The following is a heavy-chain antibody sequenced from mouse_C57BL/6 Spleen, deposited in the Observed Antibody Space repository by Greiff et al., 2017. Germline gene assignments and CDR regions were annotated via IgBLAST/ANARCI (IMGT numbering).Heavy chain of an antibody. V-gene: IGHV2-9-1*01. CDR1: GFSLTSYA. Sequence: VTLVEPGPGLVAPSQSLSITCTVSGFSLTSYAISWVRQPPGKGLAWLGVIWTGGGTNYNSAPKSRLSICKDNSKSQVFLKMNSLRTEDTAGYYCARNERYDYGGHAMDYWGQGTSVTVSS. D-gene: IGHD2-4*01. J-gene: IGHJ4*01. CDR3: ARNERYDYGGHAMDY. CDR2: IWTGGGT.